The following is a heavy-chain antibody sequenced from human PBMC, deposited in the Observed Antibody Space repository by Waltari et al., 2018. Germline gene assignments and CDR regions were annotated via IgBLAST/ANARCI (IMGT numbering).Heavy chain of an antibody. CDR3: ATSDYAGKGDY. CDR1: GGSISSYY. Sequence: VQLQESGPGLVKPSETLSLTCTVSGGSISSYYWSWVRQAPGKGLEWVSAISGSGGSTYYADSVKGRFTISRDNSRNSLYLEMKTLTLEDTALYYCATSDYAGKGDYWGHGTLVTVSS. V-gene: IGHV3-23*01. J-gene: IGHJ4*01. CDR2: ISGSGGST. D-gene: IGHD5-12*01.